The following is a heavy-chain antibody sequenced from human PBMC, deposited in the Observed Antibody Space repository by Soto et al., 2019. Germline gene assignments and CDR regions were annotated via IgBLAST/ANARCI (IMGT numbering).Heavy chain of an antibody. CDR3: ARDGSSSGWGVYYYYGMDV. CDR1: GYTFTSYA. CDR2: INAGNGNT. D-gene: IGHD6-19*01. Sequence: ASVKVSCKASGYTFTSYAMHWVRQAPGQRLEWMGWINAGNGNTKYSQKFQGRVTITRDTSASTAYMELSSLRSENTAVYYCARDGSSSGWGVYYYYGMDVWGQGTTVTVSS. V-gene: IGHV1-3*01. J-gene: IGHJ6*02.